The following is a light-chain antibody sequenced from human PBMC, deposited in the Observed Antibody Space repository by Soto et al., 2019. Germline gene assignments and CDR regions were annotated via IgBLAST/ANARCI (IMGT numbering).Light chain of an antibody. V-gene: IGKV3-15*01. Sequence: EIVMTQSPATLSVSPGERATLSCRVSESVSSDLAWYQQKPGQAPRLLIYGASTRATGIPARFSGSGSGTEFTLTISSLQSEDFAVYYCQQYNNWFRTFGQGTKLEIK. CDR1: ESVSSD. J-gene: IGKJ2*01. CDR3: QQYNNWFRT. CDR2: GAS.